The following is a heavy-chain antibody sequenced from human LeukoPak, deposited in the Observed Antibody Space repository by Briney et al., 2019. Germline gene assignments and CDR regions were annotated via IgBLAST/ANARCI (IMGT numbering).Heavy chain of an antibody. V-gene: IGHV3-48*02. Sequence: GGSLRLSCAASGFTFSNYNMNWVRQAPGKGLEWVSYISSSSSSIYYADSVKGRFTISRDNAKSSLYLQMNSLRDEDTAVYYCARGGGYSYGLIDYWGQGTLVTVSS. CDR2: ISSSSSSI. CDR1: GFTFSNYN. CDR3: ARGGGYSYGLIDY. D-gene: IGHD5-18*01. J-gene: IGHJ4*02.